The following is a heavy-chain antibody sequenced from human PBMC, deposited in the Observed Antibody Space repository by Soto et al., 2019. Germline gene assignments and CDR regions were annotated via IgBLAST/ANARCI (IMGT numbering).Heavy chain of an antibody. Sequence: QVRLVESGGGVVQPGRSLRLSCTASGFSFSSYAMYWFRQPPGKGLEWVAVISHDEINKHYADSVKGRVTVSRDNSNHSLDLHLYSLRGEDTAMYYCARDMYSSDYFVKWFEPWGQGTLVTVSS. D-gene: IGHD6-19*01. V-gene: IGHV3-30-3*01. CDR1: GFSFSSYA. J-gene: IGHJ5*02. CDR2: ISHDEINK. CDR3: ARDMYSSDYFVKWFEP.